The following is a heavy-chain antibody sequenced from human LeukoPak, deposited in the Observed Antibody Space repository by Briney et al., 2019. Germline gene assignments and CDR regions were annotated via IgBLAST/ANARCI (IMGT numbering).Heavy chain of an antibody. V-gene: IGHV3-64D*06. CDR1: GFTFSSYA. D-gene: IGHD2-2*01. CDR3: VKEGDCSSTSCSTNWFDP. J-gene: IGHJ5*02. Sequence: PGGSLRLSCSASGFTFSSYAMHWVRQAPGKGLEYGSAISSNGGSTYYADSVKGRFTISRDNSKNTLYLQMSSLRAEDTAVYYCVKEGDCSSTSCSTNWFDPWGQGALVTVSS. CDR2: ISSNGGST.